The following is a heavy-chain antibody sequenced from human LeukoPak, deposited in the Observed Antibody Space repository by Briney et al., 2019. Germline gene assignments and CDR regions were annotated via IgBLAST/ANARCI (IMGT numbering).Heavy chain of an antibody. J-gene: IGHJ5*02. D-gene: IGHD2-2*01. V-gene: IGHV1-8*01. Sequence: ASVKVSCKASGYSFTSYDINWVWQAPGQGLEWMGWMNPNSGNTGYAQKFQGRVTITTNTSISTAYMELSSLRSEDTAVYYCARVIVVVPAAKIWFDPWGQGTLVTVSS. CDR3: ARVIVVVPAAKIWFDP. CDR1: GYSFTSYD. CDR2: MNPNSGNT.